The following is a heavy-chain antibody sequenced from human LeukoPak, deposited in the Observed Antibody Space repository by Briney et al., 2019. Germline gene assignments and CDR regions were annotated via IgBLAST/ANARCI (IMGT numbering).Heavy chain of an antibody. CDR2: IYYSGST. J-gene: IGHJ5*02. CDR3: ARDSLRWKDWFDP. CDR1: GGSISSSSYY. Sequence: SETLSLTCTVSGGSISSSSYYWGWIRQPPGKGLEWIGSIYYSGSTYYNPSLKSRVTISVDTSKNQFSLKLSSVTAADTAVYYCARDSLRWKDWFDPWGQGTLVTVSS. V-gene: IGHV4-39*07. D-gene: IGHD4-23*01.